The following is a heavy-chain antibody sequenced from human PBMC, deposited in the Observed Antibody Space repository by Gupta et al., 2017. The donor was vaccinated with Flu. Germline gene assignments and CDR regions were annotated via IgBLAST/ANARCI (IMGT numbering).Heavy chain of an antibody. Sequence: QVQLVQSGAEVKEPGSSVKVSCNASGGTFSPYSITWVRQAPGQGLEWMGGILPILGAANYAQKFQGRVTITADESTRTAYMELTGLRSDDTAVYYCAREFPCGGDCYVLDSWGQGTLVSVYS. D-gene: IGHD2-21*02. V-gene: IGHV1-69*01. J-gene: IGHJ4*02. CDR3: AREFPCGGDCYVLDS. CDR1: GGTFSPYS. CDR2: ILPILGAA.